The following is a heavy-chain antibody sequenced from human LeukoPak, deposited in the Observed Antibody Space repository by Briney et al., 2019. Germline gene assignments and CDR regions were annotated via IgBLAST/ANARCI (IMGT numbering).Heavy chain of an antibody. J-gene: IGHJ1*01. CDR1: GFTFSSYE. D-gene: IGHD3-22*01. CDR3: ARAYRAYYYDSSGHYTDYFQH. Sequence: GGSLRLSCAASGFTFSSYEMNWVRQAPGKGLEWVSYISSSGSTIYYADSVKGRFTISRDNAKNSLYLQMNSLRAEDTAVYYCARAYRAYYYDSSGHYTDYFQHWGQGTLVTVSS. V-gene: IGHV3-48*03. CDR2: ISSSGSTI.